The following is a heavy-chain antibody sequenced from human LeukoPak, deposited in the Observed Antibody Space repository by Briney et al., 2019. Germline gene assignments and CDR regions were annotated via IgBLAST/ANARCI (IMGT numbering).Heavy chain of an antibody. CDR2: IYYSGST. CDR3: ARIVVPAVYYYYYYMDV. CDR1: GGSISSYY. Sequence: SETLSLTCTVSGGSISSYYWSWIRQPPGKGLEWIGDIYYSGSTNYNPSLKSRVTISVDTSKNQFSLKLSSVTAADTAVYYCARIVVPAVYYYYYYMDVWGKGTTVTVSS. V-gene: IGHV4-59*01. D-gene: IGHD2-2*01. J-gene: IGHJ6*03.